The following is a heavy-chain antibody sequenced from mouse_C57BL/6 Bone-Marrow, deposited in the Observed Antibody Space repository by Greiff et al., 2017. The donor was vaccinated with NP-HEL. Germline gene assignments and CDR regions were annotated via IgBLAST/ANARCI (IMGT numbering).Heavy chain of an antibody. D-gene: IGHD1-1*01. CDR2: INPNNGGT. V-gene: IGHV1-26*01. J-gene: IGHJ2*01. CDR3: ARGGSSYEMDY. Sequence: VQLQQSGPELVKPGASVKISCKASGYTFTDYYMNWVKQSHGKSLEWIGDINPNNGGTRYNQKFKGKDTLTVDKSSSTAYMELRSLTSEDSAVYYCARGGSSYEMDYWGQGTTLTVSS. CDR1: GYTFTDYY.